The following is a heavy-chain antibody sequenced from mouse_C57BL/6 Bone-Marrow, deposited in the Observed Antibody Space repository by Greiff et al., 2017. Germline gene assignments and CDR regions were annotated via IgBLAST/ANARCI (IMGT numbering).Heavy chain of an antibody. V-gene: IGHV1-81*01. J-gene: IGHJ1*03. CDR2: LYPRSGNT. CDR3: ARRGYGSSYWYFDV. CDR1: GYTFTSYG. D-gene: IGHD1-1*01. Sequence: QVQLKESGAELARPGASVKLSCKASGYTFTSYGISWVKQRTGQGLEWIGELYPRSGNTYYNEKFKGKATLTADKSSRTAYMELRSLTSEDSAVYFCARRGYGSSYWYFDVWGTGTTVTVSS.